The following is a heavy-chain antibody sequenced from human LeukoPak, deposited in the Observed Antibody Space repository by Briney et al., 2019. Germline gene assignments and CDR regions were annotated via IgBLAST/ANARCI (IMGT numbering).Heavy chain of an antibody. J-gene: IGHJ4*02. CDR1: GYTFTGYY. CDR3: ARVRKYCSSTSCYDPLVY. V-gene: IGHV1-2*02. CDR2: INPNSGGT. Sequence: GASVKVSCKASGYTFTGYYMHWVRQAPGQGLEWKGWINPNSGGTNYAQKFQGRVTMTRDTSISTAYMELSRLRSDDTAVYYCARVRKYCSSTSCYDPLVYWGQGTLVTVSS. D-gene: IGHD2-2*01.